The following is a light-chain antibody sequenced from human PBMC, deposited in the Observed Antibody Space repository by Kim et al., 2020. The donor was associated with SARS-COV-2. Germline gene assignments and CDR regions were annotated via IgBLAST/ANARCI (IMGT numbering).Light chain of an antibody. CDR3: SSFTSSGTFL. J-gene: IGLJ2*01. CDR1: SGDIGRYNF. CDR2: NVT. Sequence: GQSITISCTGSSGDIGRYNFVTWYQRHPDRAPKLMIYNVTRRPSGVSNRFSGSKSGNTASLTISGLQAEDEVDYYCSSFTSSGTFLFGGGTKVTVL. V-gene: IGLV2-14*03.